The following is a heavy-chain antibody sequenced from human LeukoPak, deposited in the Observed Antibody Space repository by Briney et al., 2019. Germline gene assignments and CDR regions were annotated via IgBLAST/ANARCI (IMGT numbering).Heavy chain of an antibody. J-gene: IGHJ4*02. CDR1: GFTFSSYE. CDR2: ISNSGSTI. CDR3: AKRVSSGRYYFDY. V-gene: IGHV3-48*03. D-gene: IGHD1-26*01. Sequence: GGSLRLSCAVSGFTFSSYEMNWVRQAPGKGLEWVSYISNSGSTIYYADSVKGRFTISRDNSKNTLYLQMNSLRAEDTAVYYCAKRVSSGRYYFDYWGQGTPVTVSS.